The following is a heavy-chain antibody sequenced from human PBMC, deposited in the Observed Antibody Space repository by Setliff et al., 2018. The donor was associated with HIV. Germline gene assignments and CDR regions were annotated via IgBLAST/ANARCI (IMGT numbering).Heavy chain of an antibody. CDR1: GGPISSGNYY. D-gene: IGHD3-10*01. J-gene: IGHJ2*01. Sequence: SETLSLTCTVSGGPISSGNYYWSWVRQPAGKGLEWIGRIYTSGSTNYNPSLKSRVTMSVDTSKNQFSLKLSSVTAADTAVYYCARGAMVRGVWYFDLWGRGTLVTVSS. V-gene: IGHV4-61*02. CDR3: ARGAMVRGVWYFDL. CDR2: IYTSGST.